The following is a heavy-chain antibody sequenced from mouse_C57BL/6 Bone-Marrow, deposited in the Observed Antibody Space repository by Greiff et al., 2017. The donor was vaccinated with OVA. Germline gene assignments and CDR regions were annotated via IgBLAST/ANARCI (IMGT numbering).Heavy chain of an antibody. CDR3: ARRRYGPYAMDY. V-gene: IGHV2-2*01. CDR1: GFSLASYG. D-gene: IGHD1-1*01. J-gene: IGHJ4*01. Sequence: QVQLQQSGPGLVQPSQSLSITCTVSGFSLASYGVHWVRQSPGKGLEWLGVIWSGGSTDYNAAFISRLSISKDNSKSQVFFKMNSLQADDTAIYYCARRRYGPYAMDYWGQGTSVTVSS. CDR2: IWSGGST.